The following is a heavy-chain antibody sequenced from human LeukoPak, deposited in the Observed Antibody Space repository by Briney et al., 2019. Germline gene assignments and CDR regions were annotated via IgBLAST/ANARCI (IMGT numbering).Heavy chain of an antibody. Sequence: ASVKVSCEASGYIFTSYGFAWVRQAPGQGLEWMGWISVYNGNTYYVQKFQGRVTMTIDTSINTVYMELQSLRSDDTAVYYCAREPSDLPLIPAPNYFDYWGQGTLVTVSS. D-gene: IGHD6-6*01. J-gene: IGHJ4*02. CDR3: AREPSDLPLIPAPNYFDY. CDR1: GYIFTSYG. V-gene: IGHV1-18*01. CDR2: ISVYNGNT.